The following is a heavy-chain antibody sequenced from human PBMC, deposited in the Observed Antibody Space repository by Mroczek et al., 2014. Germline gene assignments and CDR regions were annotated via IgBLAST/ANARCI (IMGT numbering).Heavy chain of an antibody. V-gene: IGHV3-30*18. Sequence: QVQLVQSGGGVVQPGRSLRLSCAVSGFTFSSYGMHWVRQAPGKGLEWVAVISYDGTNKYHADSVKGRLTISRDNSKNTLYLQMNSLRPEDTAVYYCAKDEDVVIGITMILDPPGFDYWGQGTPGPPSPQ. D-gene: IGHD3-22*01. J-gene: IGHJ4*02. CDR3: AKDEDVVIGITMILDPPGFDY. CDR1: GFTFSSYG. CDR2: ISYDGTNK.